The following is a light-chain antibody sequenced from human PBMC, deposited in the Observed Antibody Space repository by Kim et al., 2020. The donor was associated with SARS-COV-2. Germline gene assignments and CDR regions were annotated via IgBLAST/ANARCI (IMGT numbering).Light chain of an antibody. Sequence: SSELTQDPAVSVALGQTVRITCQGDSLRGYYASWFQQKSGQAPILVMYGDKNRPSGIPDRFSGSGSGNTASLTITGAQAEDEADYYFNSRDSSGNHVLFG. CDR1: SLRGYY. CDR3: NSRDSSGNHVL. CDR2: GDK. J-gene: IGLJ3*02. V-gene: IGLV3-19*01.